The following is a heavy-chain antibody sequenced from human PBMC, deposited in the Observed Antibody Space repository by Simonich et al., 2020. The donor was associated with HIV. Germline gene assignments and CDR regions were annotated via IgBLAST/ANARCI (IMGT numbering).Heavy chain of an antibody. D-gene: IGHD6-19*01. CDR2: NNHSGST. J-gene: IGHJ3*02. CDR3: ARERAAVVRRVGAFDI. Sequence: QVQLQQWGAGLLKPSETLSLTCAVYGGSFSGYYWSWIHQPPGKELEWVGENNHSGSTNCDTSLKGRVTISVDTSKNQFSLKLSSVTAADTAVYYWARERAAVVRRVGAFDIWGQGTMVTVSS. CDR1: GGSFSGYY. V-gene: IGHV4-34*01.